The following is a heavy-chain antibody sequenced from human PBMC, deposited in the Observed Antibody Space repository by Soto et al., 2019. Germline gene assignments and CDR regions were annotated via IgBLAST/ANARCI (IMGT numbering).Heavy chain of an antibody. CDR3: ARSSISKKIDY. CDR1: GGSINSGGYY. CDR2: IYYSGST. Sequence: QVQLQESGPGLVKPSQTLTLTCSVSGGSINSGGYYWTWIRQHPGKGLEWIGNIYYSGSTSYKPSLKSRVTISIDTSKTRFSLKLSSVTAADPAVYYCARSSISKKIDYWGQGTLVTVSS. D-gene: IGHD2-2*01. V-gene: IGHV4-31*03. J-gene: IGHJ4*02.